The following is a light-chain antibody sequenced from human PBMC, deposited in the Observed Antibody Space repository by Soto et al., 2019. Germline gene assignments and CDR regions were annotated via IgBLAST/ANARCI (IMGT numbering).Light chain of an antibody. CDR1: TSNIGAPYD. J-gene: IGLJ1*01. CDR3: QSYDISLHNYV. Sequence: QSVLTQPPSVSVAPGQRVSISCTGSTSNIGAPYDVHWYQHLPGTAPKLLIYGDNNLPSGVPDRFSGSKSGTSASLAITRLQAEDEADYYCQSYDISLHNYVFGTGTKVTVL. V-gene: IGLV1-40*01. CDR2: GDN.